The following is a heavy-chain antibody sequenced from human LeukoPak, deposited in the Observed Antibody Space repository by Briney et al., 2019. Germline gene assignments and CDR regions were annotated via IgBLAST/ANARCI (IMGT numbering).Heavy chain of an antibody. Sequence: PGGSLRLSCAASGFTFSSYAMSWVRQGPGKGLEWVSAISSSGGSTYYADSVNSRFTISRDNSKNSLYLQMNSLRAEDTAVYYCAKPPPHCYDSSGYYSGYWGQGTLVTASS. V-gene: IGHV3-23*01. D-gene: IGHD3-22*01. CDR3: AKPPPHCYDSSGYYSGY. CDR1: GFTFSSYA. CDR2: ISSSGGST. J-gene: IGHJ4*02.